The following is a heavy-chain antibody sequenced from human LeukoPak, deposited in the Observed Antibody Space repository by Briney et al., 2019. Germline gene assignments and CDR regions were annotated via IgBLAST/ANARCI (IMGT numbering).Heavy chain of an antibody. CDR2: IYYSGST. Sequence: PSETLSLTCTVSGGSISSGGYYWSWIRQHPGKGLEWIGYIYYSGSTYYNPSLKSRVTISVDTSKNQFSLKLSSVTAADTAVYYCARVPYYDFWSGYYTGWFDPWGQGTLVTVSP. J-gene: IGHJ5*02. CDR3: ARVPYYDFWSGYYTGWFDP. CDR1: GGSISSGGYY. V-gene: IGHV4-31*03. D-gene: IGHD3-3*01.